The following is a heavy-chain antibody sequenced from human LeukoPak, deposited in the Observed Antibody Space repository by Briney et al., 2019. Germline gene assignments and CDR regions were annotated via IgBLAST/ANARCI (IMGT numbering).Heavy chain of an antibody. J-gene: IGHJ4*02. CDR2: IIDSGDTT. V-gene: IGHV3-23*01. D-gene: IGHD2-8*02. Sequence: GGSLRLSCAASGFTFSNYVMCWVRQAPGKGLEWVSSIIDSGDTTYHADSVKGRFTVSRDNSDNTMSLQMNNLRAEDTAIYYCAKGSTGASGYYFDSWGQGTLATVSS. CDR3: AKGSTGASGYYFDS. CDR1: GFTFSNYV.